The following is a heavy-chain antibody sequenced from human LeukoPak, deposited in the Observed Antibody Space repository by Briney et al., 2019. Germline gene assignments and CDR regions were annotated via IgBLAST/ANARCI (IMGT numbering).Heavy chain of an antibody. CDR1: GYTFTGYY. D-gene: IGHD1-26*01. CDR3: ARPLRSYPYYYYYMDV. J-gene: IGHJ6*03. Sequence: ASVKVSCKASGYTFTGYYMHWVRQAPGQGLEWMGWINPNSGGTNYAQKFQGRVTMTRDTSISTAHMELSRLRSDDTAVYYCARPLRSYPYYYYYMDVWGKGTTVTVSS. CDR2: INPNSGGT. V-gene: IGHV1-2*02.